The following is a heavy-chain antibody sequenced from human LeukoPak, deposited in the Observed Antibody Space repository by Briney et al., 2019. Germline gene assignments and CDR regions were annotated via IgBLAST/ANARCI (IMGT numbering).Heavy chain of an antibody. CDR3: ARDNPQSY. V-gene: IGHV3-7*01. CDR1: GFTFNNSW. J-gene: IGHJ4*02. Sequence: PGGSLRLSCAASGFTFNNSWMTWVRQTPGKGLEWVANVKQDGSERYYVDSVKGRFTISRDNAKNLLYLQMNSLRAEDTAFYYCARDNPQSYWGQGTLVTVSS. CDR2: VKQDGSER.